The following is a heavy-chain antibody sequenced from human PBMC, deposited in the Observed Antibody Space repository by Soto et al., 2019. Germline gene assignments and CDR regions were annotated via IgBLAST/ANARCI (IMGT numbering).Heavy chain of an antibody. D-gene: IGHD3-9*01. Sequence: ASVKVSCKASGYTFTSYYMPWVRHAPGQGLEWMGIINPSGGSTSYAQKFQGRVTMTRDTSTSTVYMELSSLRSEDTAVYYCASGTTTGRYYYYGMDVWGQGTTVTVSS. V-gene: IGHV1-46*01. J-gene: IGHJ6*02. CDR3: ASGTTTGRYYYYGMDV. CDR2: INPSGGST. CDR1: GYTFTSYY.